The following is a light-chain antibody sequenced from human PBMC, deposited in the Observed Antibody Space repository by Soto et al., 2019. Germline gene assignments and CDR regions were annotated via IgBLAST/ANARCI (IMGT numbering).Light chain of an antibody. J-gene: IGKJ5*01. CDR3: QQYNKWPPST. CDR1: QTVSSD. Sequence: EVVITQSPATLSVSPGERATLSCRASQTVSSDLAWYQQKPGQVPRLLIHGASTRATGIPARFSGSGSGTEFTLTISSLQSEDSAVYYCQQYNKWPPSTFGQGTRLEIK. CDR2: GAS. V-gene: IGKV3-15*01.